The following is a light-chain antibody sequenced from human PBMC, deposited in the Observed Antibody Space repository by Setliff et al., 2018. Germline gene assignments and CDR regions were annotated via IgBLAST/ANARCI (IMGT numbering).Light chain of an antibody. CDR2: DVT. V-gene: IGLV2-18*02. Sequence: SALAQPPSVSGSRGQSVTISCTGTSSDVGNYNRVSWYQQPPGTAPKLMIYDVTNRPSGVPDRFSGSKSGNTASLTISGLQAEDEADYYCSSYTSSNTYVFGSGTKATVL. CDR1: SSDVGNYNR. CDR3: SSYTSSNTYV. J-gene: IGLJ1*01.